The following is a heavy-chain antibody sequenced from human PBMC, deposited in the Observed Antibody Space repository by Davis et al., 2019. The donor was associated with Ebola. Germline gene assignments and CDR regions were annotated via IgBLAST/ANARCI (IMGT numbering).Heavy chain of an antibody. Sequence: PGGSLRLSCAASGFTVSSNYMSWVRQAPGKGLEWVSVIYSGGSTYYADSVKGRFTISRDNSKNTLYLQMNSLRAEDTALYYCARFGDWGRDYYYYGMDVWGQGTTVTVSS. CDR1: GFTVSSNY. V-gene: IGHV3-53*01. CDR3: ARFGDWGRDYYYYGMDV. CDR2: IYSGGST. J-gene: IGHJ6*02. D-gene: IGHD3-16*01.